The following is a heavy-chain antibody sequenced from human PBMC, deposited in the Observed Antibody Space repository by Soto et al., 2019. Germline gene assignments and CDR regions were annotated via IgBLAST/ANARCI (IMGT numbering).Heavy chain of an antibody. V-gene: IGHV4-39*01. CDR2: IYYSGIT. Sequence: SETRSLTWTVSGGSISSSNYYWAWILQPPGKGLEWIGSIYYSGITHYNSSLRGRVTISVDTSKKQFSLRLSSVTAADTAVYYCASAFDYQGAFDIWGQGTMVTVSS. J-gene: IGHJ3*02. CDR1: GGSISSSNYY. D-gene: IGHD3-9*01. CDR3: ASAFDYQGAFDI.